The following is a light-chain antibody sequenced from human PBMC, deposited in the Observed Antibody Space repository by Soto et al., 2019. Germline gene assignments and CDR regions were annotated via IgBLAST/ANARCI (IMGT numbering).Light chain of an antibody. J-gene: IGKJ1*01. CDR1: ESISGY. Sequence: FQLTQSPSSLSASVGDRVTITCRTSESISGYLSWYQQKAGQPPKLLIFAASSLQNGVPSRFSGRGSGTEYTLTISSLQADDFATYYCHQSYISPPAFGQGSMVDIK. CDR2: AAS. CDR3: HQSYISPPA. V-gene: IGKV1-39*01.